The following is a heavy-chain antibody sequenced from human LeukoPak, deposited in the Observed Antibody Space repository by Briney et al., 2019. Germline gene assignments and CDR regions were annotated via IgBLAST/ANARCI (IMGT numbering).Heavy chain of an antibody. CDR2: IKEDGTEK. J-gene: IGHJ4*02. Sequence: GGSLRLSCAGSGFTFSDFWMPWVRQTPGKGLEWVANIKEDGTEKNLVDSVKGRFTISRDNTKNLLFLEMNNLRGDDTAIYYCVRESRPGGAMGLYHNLDYWGQGTLVAVSS. CDR3: VRESRPGGAMGLYHNLDY. V-gene: IGHV3-7*01. D-gene: IGHD1-1*01. CDR1: GFTFSDFW.